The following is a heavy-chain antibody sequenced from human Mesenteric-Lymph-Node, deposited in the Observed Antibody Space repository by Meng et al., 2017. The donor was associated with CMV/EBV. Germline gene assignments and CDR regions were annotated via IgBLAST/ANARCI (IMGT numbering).Heavy chain of an antibody. CDR3: ARVDTNYYYGMDV. CDR2: ISSSGSTI. V-gene: IGHV3-11*01. D-gene: IGHD2-2*01. CDR1: GFTFSDYY. Sequence: GESLKISCAASGFTFSDYYMSWIRQAPGKGLEWVSYISSSGSTIYYADSVKGRFTISRDNAKNSLYLQMNSLRAEDTAVYYCARVDTNYYYGMDVWGQGTTVTVSS. J-gene: IGHJ6*02.